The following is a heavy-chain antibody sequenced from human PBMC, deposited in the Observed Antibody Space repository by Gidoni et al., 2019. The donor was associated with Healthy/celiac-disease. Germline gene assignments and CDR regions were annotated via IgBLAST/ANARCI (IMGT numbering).Heavy chain of an antibody. CDR3: AKDYSSSGDVFYI. D-gene: IGHD6-13*01. J-gene: IGHJ3*02. Sequence: EVQQMQSSGGLDQPGRALRHAGAASGVRCDDYAMHWVRQAPGKGLEWVSGISWNSGSIGYADSVKGRFTISRDNAKNSLYLQMNSLRAEDTALYYCAKDYSSSGDVFYIWGQGTMVTVSS. CDR1: GVRCDDYA. V-gene: IGHV3-9*01. CDR2: ISWNSGSI.